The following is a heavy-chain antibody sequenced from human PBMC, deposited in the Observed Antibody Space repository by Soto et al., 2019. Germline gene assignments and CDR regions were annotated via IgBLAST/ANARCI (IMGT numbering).Heavy chain of an antibody. CDR2: ISAYNGNT. CDR3: ARVKMRAYGGKSPPPPFDY. Sequence: QVQLVQSGAEVKKPGASVKVSCKASGYTFTSYGISWVRQAPGQGLEWMGWISAYNGNTNYAQKLQGRVTMTTDTSTSTAYMGLRSLRSDDTAVYYCARVKMRAYGGKSPPPPFDYWCQGTLVTVSS. D-gene: IGHD2-15*01. J-gene: IGHJ4*02. V-gene: IGHV1-18*01. CDR1: GYTFTSYG.